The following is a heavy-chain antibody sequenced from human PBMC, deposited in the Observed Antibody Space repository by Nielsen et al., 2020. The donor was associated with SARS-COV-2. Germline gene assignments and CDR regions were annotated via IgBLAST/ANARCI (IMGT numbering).Heavy chain of an antibody. CDR3: AREYSSSCCHFDY. D-gene: IGHD6-13*01. CDR1: GFTFSDYY. CDR2: ISSSSSYT. J-gene: IGHJ4*02. V-gene: IGHV3-11*05. Sequence: GESLKISCAASGFTFSDYYMSWIRQAPGKGLEWVSYISSSSSYTNYADSVKGRFTISRDNAKNSLYLQMNSLRAEDTAVYYCAREYSSSCCHFDYWGQGTLVTVSS.